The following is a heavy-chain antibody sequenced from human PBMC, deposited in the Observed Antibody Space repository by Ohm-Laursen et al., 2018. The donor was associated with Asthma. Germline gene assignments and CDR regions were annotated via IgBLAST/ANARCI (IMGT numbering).Heavy chain of an antibody. Sequence: SETLSLTCTVSGGSISSGGYYWSWIRQHPGKGLEWIGYIYYSGSTYYNPSLKSRVTISVDTSKNQFSLKLSSMTAADTAVYYCARDRLDPYYYYGMDVWGQGTTVTVSS. CDR3: ARDRLDPYYYYGMDV. D-gene: IGHD4-11*01. CDR2: IYYSGST. CDR1: GGSISSGGYY. J-gene: IGHJ6*02. V-gene: IGHV4-31*02.